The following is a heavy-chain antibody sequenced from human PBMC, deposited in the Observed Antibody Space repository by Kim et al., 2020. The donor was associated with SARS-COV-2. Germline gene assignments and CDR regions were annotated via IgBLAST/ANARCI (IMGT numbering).Heavy chain of an antibody. V-gene: IGHV3-21*01. Sequence: WGSLRLSCAASGFTFSSYSMNWVRQAPGKGLEWVSSISSSSSYIYYADSVKGRFNISRDNAKNSLYLQMNSLRAEDTAVYYCAREPPTGYYFDYWGQGTLVTVSS. CDR3: AREPPTGYYFDY. D-gene: IGHD4-17*01. CDR1: GFTFSSYS. CDR2: ISSSSSYI. J-gene: IGHJ4*02.